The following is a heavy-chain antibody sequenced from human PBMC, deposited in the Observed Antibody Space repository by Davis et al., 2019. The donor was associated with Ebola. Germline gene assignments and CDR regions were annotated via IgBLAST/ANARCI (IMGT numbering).Heavy chain of an antibody. Sequence: PGGSLRLSCAASGFTFSSYCMNWVRQAPGKGLEWVSSISSSSSYIYYADSVKGRFTISRDNAKNSLYLQMNSLRAEDTALYSCARSHLAARPGYYYGMDVWGQGTTVTVSS. V-gene: IGHV3-21*01. J-gene: IGHJ6*02. CDR2: ISSSSSYI. CDR3: ARSHLAARPGYYYGMDV. CDR1: GFTFSSYC. D-gene: IGHD6-6*01.